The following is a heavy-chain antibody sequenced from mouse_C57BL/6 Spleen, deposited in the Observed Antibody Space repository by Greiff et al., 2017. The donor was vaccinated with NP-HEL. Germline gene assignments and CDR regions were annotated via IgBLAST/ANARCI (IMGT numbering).Heavy chain of an antibody. Sequence: VQLQESGAELVKPGASVKLSCKASGYTFTSYWMHWVKQRPGQGLEWIGMIHPSCGSTNYNDKFKSKATVTVDKSSSTAYMQLSSLTSEDSAGYYCARWGGANSRFDYWGQGTTLTVSA. CDR3: ARWGGANSRFDY. CDR2: IHPSCGST. V-gene: IGHV1-64*01. J-gene: IGHJ2*01. CDR1: GYTFTSYW.